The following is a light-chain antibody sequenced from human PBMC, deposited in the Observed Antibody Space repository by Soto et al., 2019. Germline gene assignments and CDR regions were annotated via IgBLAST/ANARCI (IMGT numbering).Light chain of an antibody. Sequence: EIVMTQSPGTLSVSPGERATLSCRASQTIDTNLAWYQQKPGQAPRLLIFGASTRATGIPARFSGSGSGTEFSLTITSLQSEDFALYYGQQYNNRPPWPFGQGTKVEVK. CDR3: QQYNNRPPWP. CDR2: GAS. CDR1: QTIDTN. V-gene: IGKV3-15*01. J-gene: IGKJ1*01.